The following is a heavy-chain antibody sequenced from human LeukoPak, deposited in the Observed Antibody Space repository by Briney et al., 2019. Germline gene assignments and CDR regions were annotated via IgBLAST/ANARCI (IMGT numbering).Heavy chain of an antibody. CDR2: IYSSGST. CDR1: GGSISSYY. CDR3: TRDLYGDYGY. D-gene: IGHD4-17*01. Sequence: SETLSLTCTVSGGSISSYYWSWIRQSPGKGLEWIGYIYSSGSTNYNPSLKSRATMSVDTSKNQFSLKLNSLTAADTAVYYCTRDLYGDYGYWGQGTLVTVSS. V-gene: IGHV4-59*01. J-gene: IGHJ4*02.